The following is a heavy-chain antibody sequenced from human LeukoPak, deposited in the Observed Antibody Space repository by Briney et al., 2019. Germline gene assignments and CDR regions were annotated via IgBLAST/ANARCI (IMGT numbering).Heavy chain of an antibody. V-gene: IGHV3-43*01. Sequence: GGSLRLSCAASGFTFDDYTMHWVRQAPGKGLEWVSLISWDGGSTYYADSVKGRFTISRDNAKNSLYLQMNSLRAEDTALYYCAKDIGSSSWFYFDYWGQGTLVTVSS. CDR3: AKDIGSSSWFYFDY. CDR2: ISWDGGST. D-gene: IGHD6-13*01. CDR1: GFTFDDYT. J-gene: IGHJ4*02.